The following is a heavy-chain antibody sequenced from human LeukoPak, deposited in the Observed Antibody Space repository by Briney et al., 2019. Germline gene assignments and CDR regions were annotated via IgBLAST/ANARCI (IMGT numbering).Heavy chain of an antibody. J-gene: IGHJ5*02. CDR3: ATEGDFWSGYPNWFDP. CDR1: GFTFDDYA. CDR2: ISGDGGST. V-gene: IGHV3-43*02. D-gene: IGHD3-3*01. Sequence: PGGSLRLSCAASGFTFDDYAMRWVRQAPGKGLEWVSLISGDGGSTYYADSVKGRFTISRDNSKNSPYLQMNSLRTEDTALYYCATEGDFWSGYPNWFDPWGQGTLVTVSP.